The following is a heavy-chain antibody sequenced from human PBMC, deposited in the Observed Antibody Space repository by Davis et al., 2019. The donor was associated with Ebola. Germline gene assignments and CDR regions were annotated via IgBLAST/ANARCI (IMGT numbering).Heavy chain of an antibody. D-gene: IGHD2-15*01. CDR2: IIPMFGTA. CDR1: GGTFSSHA. Sequence: SVKVSCQASGGTFSSHAINWVRQAPGQGLEWMGRIIPMFGTANYAQMFQGRVTITADESTSTAYMGLSSLRSDDTAVYYCARAVVVVATYYYALDVWGQGTMITVS. CDR3: ARAVVVVATYYYALDV. J-gene: IGHJ6*02. V-gene: IGHV1-69*13.